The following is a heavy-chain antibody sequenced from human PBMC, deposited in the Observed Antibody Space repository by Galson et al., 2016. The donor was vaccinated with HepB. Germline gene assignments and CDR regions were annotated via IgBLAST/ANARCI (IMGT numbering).Heavy chain of an antibody. CDR3: ARPLLPESRVATFKLRRRSHFSGMDV. D-gene: IGHD3-3*01. V-gene: IGHV3-23*01. Sequence: SLRLSCAASGFIFNNFAMTWVRQVPGKGLEWVSSLGGRGGTTYYADPVKGRFVISREDSRSLMYLEMTGLRADDAAVYYCARPLLPESRVATFKLRRRSHFSGMDVWGRGTTVTVSS. CDR1: GFIFNNFA. J-gene: IGHJ6*02. CDR2: LGGRGGTT.